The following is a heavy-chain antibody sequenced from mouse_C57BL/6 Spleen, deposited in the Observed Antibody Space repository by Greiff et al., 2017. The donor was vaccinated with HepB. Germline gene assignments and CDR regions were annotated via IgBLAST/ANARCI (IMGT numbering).Heavy chain of an antibody. CDR3: ARGGYYGIWYAMDY. CDR1: GYTFTTYP. D-gene: IGHD1-1*01. Sequence: VKLQESGAELVKPGASVKMSCKASGYTFTTYPIEWMKQNHGKSLEWIGNFHPYNDDTKYNEKFKGKATLTVEKSSSTVYLELSRLTSDDSAVYYCARGGYYGIWYAMDYWGQGTSVTVSS. V-gene: IGHV1-47*01. CDR2: FHPYNDDT. J-gene: IGHJ4*01.